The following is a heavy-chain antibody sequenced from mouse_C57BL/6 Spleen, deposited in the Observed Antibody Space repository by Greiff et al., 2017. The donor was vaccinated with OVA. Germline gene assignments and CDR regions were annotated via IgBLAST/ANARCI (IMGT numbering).Heavy chain of an antibody. D-gene: IGHD2-4*01. V-gene: IGHV5-17*01. J-gene: IGHJ2*01. CDR1: GFTFSDYG. CDR3: ARDYDYGRGYYFDY. Sequence: EVMLVESGGGLVKPGGSLKLSCAASGFTFSDYGMHWVRQAPEKGLEWVAYISSGRSTIYYADTVKGRFTISRDNAKNTLFLQMTSLRSEDTDMYDYARDYDYGRGYYFDYWGQGTTLTVSS. CDR2: ISSGRSTI.